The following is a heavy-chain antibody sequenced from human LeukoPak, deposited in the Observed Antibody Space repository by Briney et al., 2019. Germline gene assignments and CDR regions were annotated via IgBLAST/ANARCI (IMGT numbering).Heavy chain of an antibody. V-gene: IGHV4-34*01. CDR1: GGSFSGYY. J-gene: IGHJ2*01. CDR3: ARNRSRSHFDP. Sequence: SETLSLTCAVYGGSFSGYYWSWIRQPPGKGLEWVGEINHSGSTNYNPSLKSRVTISVDTSKNHSSLTPRSVTAAVTAAYYCARNRSRSHFDPWGGGRLVTVSS. CDR2: INHSGST.